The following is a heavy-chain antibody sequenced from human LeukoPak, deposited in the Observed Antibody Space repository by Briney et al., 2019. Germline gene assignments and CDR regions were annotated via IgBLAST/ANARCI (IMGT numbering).Heavy chain of an antibody. J-gene: IGHJ4*02. CDR2: IYYSGST. CDR3: ARGGPARTTTLGY. Sequence: SETLSLTCTVSGGSISSGDYYWSWIRQPPGKGLEWIGYIYYSGSTYYNPSLKSRVTISVDTSKNHFSLKLSSVTAAGTAVYFCARGGPARTTTLGYWGQGTLVTVSS. CDR1: GGSISSGDYY. D-gene: IGHD1/OR15-1a*01. V-gene: IGHV4-30-4*01.